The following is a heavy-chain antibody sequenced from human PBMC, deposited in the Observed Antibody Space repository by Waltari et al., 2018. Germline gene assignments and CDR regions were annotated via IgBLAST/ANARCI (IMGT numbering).Heavy chain of an antibody. J-gene: IGHJ6*02. CDR2: INPNSGGT. CDR1: GYTFTGYY. D-gene: IGHD5-12*01. V-gene: IGHV1-2*06. CDR3: ARDIVATTYYYYGMDV. Sequence: QVQLVQSGAEVKKPGASVQVSCKASGYTFTGYYMHWVRPAPGQGLEWMGRINPNSGGTNYAQKFQGRVTMTRDTSISTAYMELSRLRSDDTAVYYCARDIVATTYYYYGMDVWGQGTTVTVSS.